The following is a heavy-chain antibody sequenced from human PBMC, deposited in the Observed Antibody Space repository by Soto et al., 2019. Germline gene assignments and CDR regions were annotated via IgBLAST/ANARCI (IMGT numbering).Heavy chain of an antibody. Sequence: GGSLRLSCAASGFTFSSYGMHWVRQAPGKGLEWVAVISYDGSNKYYADSVKGRFTISRDNSKNTLYLQMNSLRAEDTAVYYCAKAKFWWYNWNYPFDYWGQGTLVTVSS. CDR2: ISYDGSNK. CDR1: GFTFSSYG. V-gene: IGHV3-30*18. J-gene: IGHJ4*02. D-gene: IGHD1-7*01. CDR3: AKAKFWWYNWNYPFDY.